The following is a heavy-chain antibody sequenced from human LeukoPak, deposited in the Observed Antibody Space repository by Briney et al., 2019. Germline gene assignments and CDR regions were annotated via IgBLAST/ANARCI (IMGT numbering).Heavy chain of an antibody. J-gene: IGHJ5*02. CDR1: GFPFSTYA. CDR2: ISGSGATS. D-gene: IGHD3-10*01. CDR3: AKDAVAGRSPKKWFGELHWFDP. Sequence: GGSLRLSCAASGFPFSTYAMSWVRQAPGKGLEWVSAISGSGATSYYADSVKGHFTISRDNSKNTLYLQMNSLRAEDTAVYYCAKDAVAGRSPKKWFGELHWFDPWGQGTLVTVSS. V-gene: IGHV3-23*01.